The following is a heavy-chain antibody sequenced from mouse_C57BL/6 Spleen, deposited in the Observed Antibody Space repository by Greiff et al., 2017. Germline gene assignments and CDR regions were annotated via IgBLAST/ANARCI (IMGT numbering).Heavy chain of an antibody. CDR2: ISGGGGNT. V-gene: IGHV5-9*01. D-gene: IGHD1-1*01. CDR1: GFTFSSYT. CDR3: ARLITTVQGGFAY. J-gene: IGHJ3*01. Sequence: DVMLVESGGGLVKPGGSLKLSCAASGFTFSSYTMSWVRQTPEQRLEWVATISGGGGNTYYPDSVKGRFTISRDNAKNTLYLQMSSLRSEDTALYYCARLITTVQGGFAYWGQGTLVTVSA.